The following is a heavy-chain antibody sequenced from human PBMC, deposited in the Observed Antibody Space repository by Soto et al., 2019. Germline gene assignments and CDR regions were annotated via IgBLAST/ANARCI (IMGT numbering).Heavy chain of an antibody. V-gene: IGHV1-46*01. J-gene: IGHJ6*02. Sequence: QVELVQSRAEVKKPGASVKVSCKASGYTFTSYYMHWVRQAPGQGLEWMGIINPSGGSTSYAQKCQGRVTMTRATSTNTVHMELSSLRSEDTAVYYCARLGPAVKDHGCHPSYYGMAVWGQGTTVTVSS. CDR1: GYTFTSYY. CDR2: INPSGGST. CDR3: ARLGPAVKDHGCHPSYYGMAV. D-gene: IGHD3-16*01.